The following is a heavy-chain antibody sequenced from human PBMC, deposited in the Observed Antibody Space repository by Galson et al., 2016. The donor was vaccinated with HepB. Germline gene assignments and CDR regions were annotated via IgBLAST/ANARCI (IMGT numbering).Heavy chain of an antibody. CDR3: GHIFFGASSLYFDH. Sequence: PALVKPTQTLMLTCTFSGFSLTTSGVGVGWIRQPPGKALEWLALIYWDDDKRYSPSLKSRLTIIKDTSKNQVDLTMANMDPVDTATYYCGHIFFGASSLYFDHWGRGILVTVSS. D-gene: IGHD2-2*01. V-gene: IGHV2-5*02. J-gene: IGHJ4*02. CDR1: GFSLTTSGVG. CDR2: IYWDDDK.